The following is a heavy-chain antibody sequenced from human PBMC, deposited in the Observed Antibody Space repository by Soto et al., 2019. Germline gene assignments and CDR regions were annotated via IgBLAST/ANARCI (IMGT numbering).Heavy chain of an antibody. CDR3: ANWVEGTMVYFDY. D-gene: IGHD2-8*01. Sequence: GGSLRLSCAASGFTFSNYAMTWARQAPGKGLEWVSSISGNGDRTYYADSVKGRFTISRDNFKSTLYLQMNSLRADDSAVYYCANWVEGTMVYFDYWGLGTLVTV. J-gene: IGHJ4*02. CDR1: GFTFSNYA. V-gene: IGHV3-23*01. CDR2: ISGNGDRT.